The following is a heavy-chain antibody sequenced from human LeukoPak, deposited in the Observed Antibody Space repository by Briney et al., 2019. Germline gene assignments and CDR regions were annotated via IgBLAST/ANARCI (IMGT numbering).Heavy chain of an antibody. CDR1: GGTFSSYA. V-gene: IGHV1-69*05. D-gene: IGHD5-18*01. CDR2: IIPIFGTA. Sequence: SVKVSCKASGGTFSSYAISWVRQAPGQGLEWMGRIIPIFGTANYAQKFQGRVTITTDESTSTSHMELSLRRSGDTAGFNCAVYAAMVEDWGQGTLVTVSS. J-gene: IGHJ4*02. CDR3: AVYAAMVED.